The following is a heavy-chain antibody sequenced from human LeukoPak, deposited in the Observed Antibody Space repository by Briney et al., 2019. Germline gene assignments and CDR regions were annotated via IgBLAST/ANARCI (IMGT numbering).Heavy chain of an antibody. J-gene: IGHJ4*02. D-gene: IGHD6-13*01. V-gene: IGHV3-7*01. CDR1: GFTFSNYW. CDR2: IKQDGSER. Sequence: GGSLRLSCAASGFTFSNYWMSWVRQAPGRGLEWVANIKQDGSERYCVDSVKGRFTVSRDNAKNSLYLQMNSLRAEDTAVYSCARDGVSGYTTSWYDYWGQGTLVTVSS. CDR3: ARDGVSGYTTSWYDY.